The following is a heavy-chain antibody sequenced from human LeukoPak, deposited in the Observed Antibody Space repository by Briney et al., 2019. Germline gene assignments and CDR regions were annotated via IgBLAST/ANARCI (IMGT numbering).Heavy chain of an antibody. CDR1: GFTFDDYA. Sequence: GRSLRLSCAASGFTFDDYAMHWVRQAPGKGLEWVSGISWNSGNIDYADSVKGRFTISRDNAKNSLYLQMNSLRAEDTALYYCAKGLVVVNQFAYWGQGTLVTVPS. J-gene: IGHJ4*02. V-gene: IGHV3-9*01. CDR3: AKGLVVVNQFAY. D-gene: IGHD2-15*01. CDR2: ISWNSGNI.